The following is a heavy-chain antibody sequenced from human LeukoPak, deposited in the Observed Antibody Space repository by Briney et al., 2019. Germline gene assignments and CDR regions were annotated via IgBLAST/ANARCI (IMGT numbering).Heavy chain of an antibody. CDR3: ARMGATLYMDV. D-gene: IGHD1-26*01. J-gene: IGHJ6*03. V-gene: IGHV3-74*01. Sequence: GGSLRLSCAASGFTFSSYWMHWVRQAPGKGLVWVSRINTDGSSTSYADSVKGRFTISRDNAKNSLYLQMNSLRAEDTAVYYCARMGATLYMDVWGKGTTVTVSS. CDR2: INTDGSST. CDR1: GFTFSSYW.